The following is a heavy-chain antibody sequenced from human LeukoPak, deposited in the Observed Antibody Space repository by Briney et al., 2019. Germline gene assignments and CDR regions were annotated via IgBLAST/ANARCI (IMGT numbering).Heavy chain of an antibody. CDR1: GFIFSGSA. CDR3: TRHLTTGDY. V-gene: IGHV3-73*01. J-gene: IGHJ4*02. CDR2: IRSKANNYAT. Sequence: GGSLKLSCAASGFIFSGSAIHWVRQASGKGLEWVGRIRSKANNYATAYSASVKGRCTVSRDDSKNTAYLQMSSLKIEDTAVYYCTRHLTTGDYWGQGTLVTVSS. D-gene: IGHD4-17*01.